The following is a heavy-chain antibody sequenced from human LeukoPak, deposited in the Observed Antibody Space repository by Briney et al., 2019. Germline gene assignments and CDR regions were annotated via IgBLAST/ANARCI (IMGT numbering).Heavy chain of an antibody. CDR2: ISESSDTI. CDR1: GFTFNTYS. CDR3: AKDRVGAMLYFDY. J-gene: IGHJ4*02. V-gene: IGHV3-48*01. D-gene: IGHD1-26*01. Sequence: GGSLRLSCAASGFTFNTYSMNWVRQAPGRGLEWISYISESSDTIYYADSVKGRFTISRDNSKNTLYLQMNSLRAEDTAVYYCAKDRVGAMLYFDYWGQGTLVTVSS.